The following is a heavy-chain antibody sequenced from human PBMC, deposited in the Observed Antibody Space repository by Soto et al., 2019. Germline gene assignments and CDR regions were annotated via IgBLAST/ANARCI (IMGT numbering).Heavy chain of an antibody. Sequence: QVQLVESGGGVVQPGRSLRLSCAASGFTFSSYGLHWVRQAPGKGLEWVAGIWYDGSNKYYADSVKGRFTISRDNSKNTLHLQMISLCAEDTAVYYCASYRGVQAAALRVYYGMDVWGQGTTCTVSS. CDR2: IWYDGSNK. D-gene: IGHD6-13*01. CDR3: ASYRGVQAAALRVYYGMDV. CDR1: GFTFSSYG. V-gene: IGHV3-33*01. J-gene: IGHJ6*02.